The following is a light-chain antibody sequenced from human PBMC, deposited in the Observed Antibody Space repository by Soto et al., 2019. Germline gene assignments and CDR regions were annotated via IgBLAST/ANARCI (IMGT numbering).Light chain of an antibody. Sequence: EIVLTQSPGTLSLSPVERATLSCRASHSVSSSYLACYQQKPGQAPRLLIYGASSRATGIPDRFSGSGSGTDFTLTISRLEPEDFAVYYCQQYGSSRTFGQGTKVEIK. CDR3: QQYGSSRT. CDR1: HSVSSSY. CDR2: GAS. V-gene: IGKV3-20*01. J-gene: IGKJ1*01.